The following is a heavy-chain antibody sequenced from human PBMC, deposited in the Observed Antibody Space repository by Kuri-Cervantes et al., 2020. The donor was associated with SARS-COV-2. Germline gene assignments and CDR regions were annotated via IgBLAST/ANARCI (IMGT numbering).Heavy chain of an antibody. J-gene: IGHJ6*02. V-gene: IGHV5-51*01. Sequence: KVSCKGSGYSFTSYWIGWVRQMPGKGLEWMGIIYPGDSDTRYSPSFQGQVTISADKSTSTAYLQWSSLKASDTAMYYCASRSSSSERDYYYYGMDVWGQGTTVTVSS. CDR1: GYSFTSYW. CDR3: ASRSSSSERDYYYYGMDV. D-gene: IGHD6-6*01. CDR2: IYPGDSDT.